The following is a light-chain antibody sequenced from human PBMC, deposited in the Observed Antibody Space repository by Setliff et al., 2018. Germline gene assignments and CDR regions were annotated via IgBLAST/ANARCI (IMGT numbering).Light chain of an antibody. V-gene: IGLV1-44*01. CDR2: SNN. CDR3: AAWDDSLTGSYV. J-gene: IGLJ1*01. CDR1: SSHIGGNT. Sequence: QSVLTQPPSTSGTPGQRVTISCSGSSSHIGGNTVNWYQQLPGTAPRLLIFSNNDRPSGVSNRFTGSKSGTSASLTISGLQSEDEGDYYCAAWDDSLTGSYVFGTGTKVTVL.